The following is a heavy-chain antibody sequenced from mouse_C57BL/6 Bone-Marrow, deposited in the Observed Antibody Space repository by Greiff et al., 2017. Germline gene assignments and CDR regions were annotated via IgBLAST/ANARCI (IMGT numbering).Heavy chain of an antibody. J-gene: IGHJ4*01. V-gene: IGHV1-55*01. CDR3: ARWSYSNYDYAMDY. CDR2: IYPGSGST. CDR1: GYTFTSYW. D-gene: IGHD2-5*01. Sequence: QVQLKQPGAELVKPGASVKMSCKASGYTFTSYWITWVKQRPGQGLEWIGDIYPGSGSTNYNEKFKSKATLTVDTSSSTAYMQLSSLTSEDSAVYYCARWSYSNYDYAMDYWGQGTSVTVSS.